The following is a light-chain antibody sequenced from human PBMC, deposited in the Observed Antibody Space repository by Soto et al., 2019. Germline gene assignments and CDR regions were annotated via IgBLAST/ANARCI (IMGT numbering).Light chain of an antibody. CDR1: QTISNGY. CDR3: HQYGSSQST. V-gene: IGKV3-20*01. J-gene: IGKJ3*01. CDR2: GAS. Sequence: EIVLAQSPGTLSLSPGERATLSCRASQTISNGYLAWYQQKPGQAPRLLIYGASNRATGIPDRFSATGSGTDCTLTVGRLEPEDFAVYYCHQYGSSQSTCGPGTRVDIK.